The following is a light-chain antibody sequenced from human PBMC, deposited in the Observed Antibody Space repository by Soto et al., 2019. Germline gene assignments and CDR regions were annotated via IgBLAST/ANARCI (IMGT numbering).Light chain of an antibody. CDR2: GAS. J-gene: IGKJ1*01. V-gene: IGKV3-20*01. Sequence: EIVLTQSPGTLSLSPGERATLSCRASQSVSSSYLAWYQQKPGQAPRLLIYGASSRATGIPDRFSGSGSGTAFTLTISRLEPEDFAVYYCQQYGSSPQTFGRGTQVEIK. CDR1: QSVSSSY. CDR3: QQYGSSPQT.